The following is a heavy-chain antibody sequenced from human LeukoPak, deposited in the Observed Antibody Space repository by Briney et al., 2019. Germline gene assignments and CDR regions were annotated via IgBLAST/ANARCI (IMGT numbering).Heavy chain of an antibody. V-gene: IGHV3-21*01. CDR2: ISSSSSYI. Sequence: PGGSLRLSCAASGFTFSSYSMNWVRQAPGKGLEWVSSISSSSSYIYYADSVKGRFTISRDNAKNSLYLQMNSLRAEDTAVYYCAREIAVAGVGAFDIWGQGTMVTVSS. CDR1: GFTFSSYS. J-gene: IGHJ3*02. CDR3: AREIAVAGVGAFDI. D-gene: IGHD6-19*01.